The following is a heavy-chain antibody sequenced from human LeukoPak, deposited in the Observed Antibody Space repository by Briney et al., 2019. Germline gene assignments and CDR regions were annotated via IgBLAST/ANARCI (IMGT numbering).Heavy chain of an antibody. CDR1: GFTFSSYA. J-gene: IGHJ4*02. CDR2: ISGSGGST. Sequence: GGSLRLSCAASGFTFSSYAMSWVRQAPGKGLEWVSAISGSGGSTYYADSVKGRFTISRDNSKNTLYLQTNSLRAEDTAVYYCAKCQSILVRGVIGPYWGQGTLVTVSS. CDR3: AKCQSILVRGVIGPY. V-gene: IGHV3-23*01. D-gene: IGHD3-10*01.